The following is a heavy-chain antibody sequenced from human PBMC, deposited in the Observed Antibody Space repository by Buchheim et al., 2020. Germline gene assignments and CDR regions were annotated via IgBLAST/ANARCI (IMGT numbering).Heavy chain of an antibody. D-gene: IGHD3-3*01. Sequence: QVQLQQWGAGLLKPSETLSLTCAVYGGSFSGYYWSWIRQPPGKGLEWIGEINHSGSTNYNPSLKSRVTISVDTSKNQFSLKLSSVTAADTAVYYCARAFGVVINNYYYYYGMDVWGQGTT. CDR2: INHSGST. J-gene: IGHJ6*02. V-gene: IGHV4-34*01. CDR1: GGSFSGYY. CDR3: ARAFGVVINNYYYYYGMDV.